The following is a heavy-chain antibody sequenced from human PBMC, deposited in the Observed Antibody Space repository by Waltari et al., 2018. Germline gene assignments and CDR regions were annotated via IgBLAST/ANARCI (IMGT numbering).Heavy chain of an antibody. Sequence: EVQLLESGGGLVQPGGSLRLSCAASGFTFSSYAMSWVRQAPGKGLEWVSAISGSGVSTYYADSVKGRFTISRDNAKNSLYLQMNSLRAEDTAVYYCARDPGYGDYDGIWGQGTMVTVSS. CDR3: ARDPGYGDYDGI. CDR2: ISGSGVST. D-gene: IGHD4-17*01. CDR1: GFTFSSYA. J-gene: IGHJ3*02. V-gene: IGHV3-23*01.